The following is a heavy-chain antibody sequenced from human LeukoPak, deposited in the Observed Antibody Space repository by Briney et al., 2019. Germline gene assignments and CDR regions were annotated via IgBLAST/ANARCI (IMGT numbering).Heavy chain of an antibody. Sequence: SVKVSCKASGGTFSSYAISWVRQAPGQGLEWMGGIIPIFGTANYARKFQGRVTITADKSTSTAYMELSSLRSEDTAVYYCASLSGYDYYYYYYMDVWGKGTTVTVSS. CDR2: IIPIFGTA. V-gene: IGHV1-69*06. CDR1: GGTFSSYA. CDR3: ASLSGYDYYYYYYMDV. D-gene: IGHD5-12*01. J-gene: IGHJ6*03.